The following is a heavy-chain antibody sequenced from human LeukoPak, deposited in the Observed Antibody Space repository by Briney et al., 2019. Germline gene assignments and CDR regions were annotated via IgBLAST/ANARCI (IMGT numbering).Heavy chain of an antibody. D-gene: IGHD6-6*01. CDR3: ARSSSSGVWVDY. Sequence: ASVKVSCKASGYTFTGYYMHWVRQAPGQGLEWMGRINPNSGGTNYAQKFQGRVTMTRDTSISTAYMELSRLRSDDTAVYYCARSSSSGVWVDYWGQETLVTVSS. J-gene: IGHJ4*02. CDR2: INPNSGGT. V-gene: IGHV1-2*06. CDR1: GYTFTGYY.